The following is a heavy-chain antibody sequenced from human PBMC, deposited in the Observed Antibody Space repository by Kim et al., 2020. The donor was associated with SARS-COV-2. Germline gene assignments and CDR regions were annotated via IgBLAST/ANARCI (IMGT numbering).Heavy chain of an antibody. V-gene: IGHV3-11*01. CDR2: MSSMSSFGTTI. CDR1: GFTFSDYY. J-gene: IGHJ4*02. CDR3: ARRYCSGGSCYPYFDY. Sequence: GGSLRLSCAASGFTFSDYYMSWIRQAPGKGLEWVSYMSSMSSFGTTIYYADSVKGRFTISRDNAKNSLYLQMNSLRAEDTAVYYCARRYCSGGSCYPYFDYWGQGTLVTVSS. D-gene: IGHD2-15*01.